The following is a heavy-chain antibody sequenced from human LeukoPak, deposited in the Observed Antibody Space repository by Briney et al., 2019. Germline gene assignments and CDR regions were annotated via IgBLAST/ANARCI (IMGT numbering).Heavy chain of an antibody. CDR2: INPNSGGT. Sequence: ASVKVSCKASGYTFTGYYMHWVRQAPGQGLGWMGWINPNSGGTNYAQKFQGRVTMTRDTAISTAYMELSRLRSDDTAVYYCARAPFPLTTPRHYYYMDVWGKGTTVTVSS. D-gene: IGHD4-17*01. CDR3: ARAPFPLTTPRHYYYMDV. V-gene: IGHV1-2*02. J-gene: IGHJ6*03. CDR1: GYTFTGYY.